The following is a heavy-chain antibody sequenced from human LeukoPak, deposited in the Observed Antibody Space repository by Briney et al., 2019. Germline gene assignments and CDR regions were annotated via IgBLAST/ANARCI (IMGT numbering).Heavy chain of an antibody. Sequence: PSGTLSLTCAVSGGSISSSNWWSWVRPPPGKGLEWIGEIYHSGSTNYNPSLKSRVTISVDKSKNQFSLKLSSVTAADTAVYYCARDLEESVDCSGGSCYPVWGQGTLVTVSS. CDR3: ARDLEESVDCSGGSCYPV. J-gene: IGHJ4*02. V-gene: IGHV4-4*02. CDR2: IYHSGST. D-gene: IGHD2-15*01. CDR1: GGSISSSNW.